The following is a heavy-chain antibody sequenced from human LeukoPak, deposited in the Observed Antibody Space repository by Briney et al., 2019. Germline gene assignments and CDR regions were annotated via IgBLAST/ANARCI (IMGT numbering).Heavy chain of an antibody. CDR3: ARWGDAFDI. J-gene: IGHJ3*02. D-gene: IGHD4-23*01. Sequence: SETLSLTCTVSGGSISSYYWSWIRQPPGKGLEWIGSIYYSGSTYYNPSLKSRVTISVDTSKNQFSLKLSSVTAADTAVYYCARWGDAFDIWGQGTMVTVSS. CDR1: GGSISSYY. CDR2: IYYSGST. V-gene: IGHV4-59*05.